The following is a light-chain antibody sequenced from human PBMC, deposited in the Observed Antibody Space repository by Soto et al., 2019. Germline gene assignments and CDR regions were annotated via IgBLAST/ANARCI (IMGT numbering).Light chain of an antibody. CDR1: QSISSW. CDR2: DAS. CDR3: QQYYNLPLT. J-gene: IGKJ4*02. Sequence: DIRMTQSPSSLSASVGDRVTITCRASQSISSWLTWYQQKPGKAPKLLIYDASNLETGVPSRFSGSGSGTDFTFTISSLQPEDIATYYCQQYYNLPLTFGGGTKVDIK. V-gene: IGKV1-33*01.